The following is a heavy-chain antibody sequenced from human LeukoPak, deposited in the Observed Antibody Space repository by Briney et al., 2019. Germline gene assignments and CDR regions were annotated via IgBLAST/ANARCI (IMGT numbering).Heavy chain of an antibody. CDR2: IRSNAYGATT. CDR1: GFTFSDYY. CDR3: SRADYYGSGSPISLDV. Sequence: GGSLRLSCAASGFTFSDYYMSWVRQAPGKGLEWVSFIRSNAYGATTEYAASVKGRFTISRDDSTSIAYLQMNSLKTEDTAVYYCSRADYYGSGSPISLDVWGKGTTVTVSS. V-gene: IGHV3-49*04. J-gene: IGHJ6*04. D-gene: IGHD3-10*01.